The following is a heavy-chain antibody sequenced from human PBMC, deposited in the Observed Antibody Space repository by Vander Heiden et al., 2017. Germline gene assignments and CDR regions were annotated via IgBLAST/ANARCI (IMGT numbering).Heavy chain of an antibody. CDR3: AKESGYEGLFDY. D-gene: IGHD5-12*01. J-gene: IGHJ4*02. CDR2: ISGSGGST. CDR1: GFTFSSYA. Sequence: EVQLLESGGGLVQPGGSLRLSCAASGFTFSSYAMSWVRQAPGKGLEWVSAISGSGGSTFYADSVKGRFTISRDNSKNTLYLQMKSLRAEDTAVFYCAKESGYEGLFDYWGQGTLVTVSS. V-gene: IGHV3-23*01.